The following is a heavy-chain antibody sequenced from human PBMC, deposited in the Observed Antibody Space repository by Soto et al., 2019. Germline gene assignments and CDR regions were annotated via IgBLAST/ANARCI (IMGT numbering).Heavy chain of an antibody. CDR1: GYMFRRYG. Sequence: QVQLGQSGAEGKKPGASVKVSCKPPGYMFRRYGLTCVRQAPGQGLEGMGWISAYNGKTNYALKFQGRVTMTTDTSTSTAYMDLRSLTSDDTAVYYCGRGGEDYGNYISTDYWGRGTLVAVSS. CDR2: ISAYNGKT. J-gene: IGHJ4*02. CDR3: GRGGEDYGNYISTDY. D-gene: IGHD4-17*01. V-gene: IGHV1-18*01.